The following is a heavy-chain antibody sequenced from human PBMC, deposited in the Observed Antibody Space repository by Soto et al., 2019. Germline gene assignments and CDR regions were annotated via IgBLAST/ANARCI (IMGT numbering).Heavy chain of an antibody. CDR1: GYTFTGYY. Sequence: ASVKVSCKASGYTFTGYYMHWVRQAPGQRLEWMGWINAGNGNTKYSQKFQGRVTITRDTSASTAYMELSSLRSEDTAVYYCTVTSYYYGMDVWGQGTTVTVSS. CDR3: TVTSYYYGMDV. J-gene: IGHJ6*02. CDR2: INAGNGNT. D-gene: IGHD4-17*01. V-gene: IGHV1-3*01.